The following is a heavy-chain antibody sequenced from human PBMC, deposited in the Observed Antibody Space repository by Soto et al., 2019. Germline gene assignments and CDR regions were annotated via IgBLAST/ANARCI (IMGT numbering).Heavy chain of an antibody. D-gene: IGHD2-21*02. CDR2: ISYDGSNK. CDR3: ARTPYSGYDQAHCGGDCPLFYFDN. V-gene: IGHV3-30-3*01. CDR1: GFTFRSYA. Sequence: QVQLVESGGGVVQPGRSLRLSCAASGFTFRSYAMHWVRQAPGKGLEWVTVISYDGSNKYYGDSVKGRFTISRDNSKNTLFLQMNSLRAEDTGVYYCARTPYSGYDQAHCGGDCPLFYFDNWGQGTLVTVSS. J-gene: IGHJ4*02.